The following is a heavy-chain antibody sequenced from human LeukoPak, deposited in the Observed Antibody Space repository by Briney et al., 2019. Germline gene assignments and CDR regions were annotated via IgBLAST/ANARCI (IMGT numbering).Heavy chain of an antibody. D-gene: IGHD2-15*01. Sequence: NPSETLSLTCTVSGGSISSSSYYWGWIRQPPGKGLEWIGSIYYSGSTYYNPSLKSRVTISVDTSKNQFSLKLSSVTAADTAVYYCARRWGGTHWYFDLWGRGTLVTVSS. V-gene: IGHV4-39*01. J-gene: IGHJ2*01. CDR2: IYYSGST. CDR3: ARRWGGTHWYFDL. CDR1: GGSISSSSYY.